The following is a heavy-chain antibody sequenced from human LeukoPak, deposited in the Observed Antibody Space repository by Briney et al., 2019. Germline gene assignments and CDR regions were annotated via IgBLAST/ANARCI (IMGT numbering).Heavy chain of an antibody. CDR2: INSDGSST. CDR3: AREWIVVVPPAMTYYYNGMDV. J-gene: IGHJ6*02. Sequence: PGGSLRLSCAASGFTFSSYWMYWVRQAPGKGLVWVSRINSDGSSTSYADSVKGRFTISRDNAKNTLYLQMNSLRAEDTAVYYRAREWIVVVPPAMTYYYNGMDVWGQGTTVTVSS. CDR1: GFTFSSYW. D-gene: IGHD2-2*01. V-gene: IGHV3-74*01.